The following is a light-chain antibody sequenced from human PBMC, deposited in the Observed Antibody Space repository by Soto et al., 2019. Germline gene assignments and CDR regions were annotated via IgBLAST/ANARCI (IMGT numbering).Light chain of an antibody. Sequence: QSVLTQPPSVSAAPGQKVTISCSGSNSNVGRNDVSWYQHLPDTAPKLLIYDTNKRPSVIPDRFSGSRSGTSATLVVTGLQTGDEADYYCGTWDTSLSAVVFGGGTKVTVL. CDR3: GTWDTSLSAVV. CDR1: NSNVGRND. V-gene: IGLV1-51*01. CDR2: DTN. J-gene: IGLJ2*01.